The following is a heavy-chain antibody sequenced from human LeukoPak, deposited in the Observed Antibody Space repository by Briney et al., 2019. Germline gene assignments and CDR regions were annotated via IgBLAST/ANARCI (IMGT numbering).Heavy chain of an antibody. CDR2: ISGSGDNT. J-gene: IGHJ5*02. V-gene: IGHV3-23*01. CDR3: ARNRDYDSFDP. CDR1: GFTFSNCA. Sequence: GGSLRLSCAASGFTFSNCALTWVRQAPGKGLEWVSVISGSGDNTYYADSVKGRFTISRDNAKNTLYLQMTSLRAEDTAVYYCARNRDYDSFDPWGQGTLVTVSS. D-gene: IGHD5-12*01.